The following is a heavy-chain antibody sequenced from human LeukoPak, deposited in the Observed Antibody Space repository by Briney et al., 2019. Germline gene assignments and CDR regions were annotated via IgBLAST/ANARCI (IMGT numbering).Heavy chain of an antibody. CDR1: GGSISNYY. Sequence: SETLSLTCTVSGGSISNYYWSWIRQSPEKGLEWIGYIYHSGSANYNPSLTSRVTISVDTSKNQFSPKLASVTAADTAVYYCARGGGFGSPPGFWGQGTLVTVSS. V-gene: IGHV4-59*01. CDR2: IYHSGSA. D-gene: IGHD1-26*01. J-gene: IGHJ4*02. CDR3: ARGGGFGSPPGF.